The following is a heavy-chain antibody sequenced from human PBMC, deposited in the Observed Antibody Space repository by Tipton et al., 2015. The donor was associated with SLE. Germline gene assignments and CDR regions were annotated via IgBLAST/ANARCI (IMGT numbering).Heavy chain of an antibody. V-gene: IGHV3-33*01. CDR1: GFTVSNYD. D-gene: IGHD3-22*01. J-gene: IGHJ5*02. Sequence: SLRLSCEASGFTVSNYDMHWVRQAPGKGLEWVALIWYDGSKNYYAESVKGRFTISRDNSKNTLYLQMNSLRDEDTAIYYWIGSSGPGWFDPWGQGTLVIVSS. CDR2: IWYDGSKN. CDR3: IGSSGPGWFDP.